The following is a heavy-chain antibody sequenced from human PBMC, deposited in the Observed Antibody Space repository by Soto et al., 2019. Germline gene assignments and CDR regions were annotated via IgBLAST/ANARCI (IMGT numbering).Heavy chain of an antibody. CDR1: GFTFSSYA. CDR2: ISSNGGST. V-gene: IGHV3-64*01. CDR3: ARAIAGYYGSGSYSFDY. Sequence: EVQLVESGGGLVQPGGSLRLSCAASGFTFSSYAMHWVRQAPGKGLEYVSAISSNGGSTYYANSVKGRFTISRDNSQHSLYLQMGSLRAEDMAVYYCARAIAGYYGSGSYSFDYWGQGTLVTVSS. D-gene: IGHD3-10*01. J-gene: IGHJ4*02.